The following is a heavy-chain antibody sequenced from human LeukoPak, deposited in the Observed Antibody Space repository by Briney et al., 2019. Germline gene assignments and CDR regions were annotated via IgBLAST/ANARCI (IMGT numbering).Heavy chain of an antibody. J-gene: IGHJ4*02. Sequence: GGSLRLSCAASGFTFSSYGMHWVRQAPGKGLEWVAVISYDGSNKYYADSVKGRFTISRDNSTNTLYLQMNSLRAEDTAVYYCAKAYCSGGSCDNYFDYWGQGTLVTVSS. CDR1: GFTFSSYG. V-gene: IGHV3-30*18. CDR2: ISYDGSNK. D-gene: IGHD2-15*01. CDR3: AKAYCSGGSCDNYFDY.